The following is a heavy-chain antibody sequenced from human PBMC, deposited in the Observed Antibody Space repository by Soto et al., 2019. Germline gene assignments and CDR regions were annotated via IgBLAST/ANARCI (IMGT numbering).Heavy chain of an antibody. J-gene: IGHJ6*02. V-gene: IGHV3-48*01. CDR1: GFTFSSYS. Sequence: PGGSLRLSCAASGFTFSSYSMNWVRQAPGKRLEWVSYISSSTIYYADSVKGRFTISRDNAKNSLYLQMNSLRAEDTAVYYCARATLAMIAPSYYYYGMVFWGQGTTVTVS. D-gene: IGHD3-22*01. CDR2: ISSSTI. CDR3: ARATLAMIAPSYYYYGMVF.